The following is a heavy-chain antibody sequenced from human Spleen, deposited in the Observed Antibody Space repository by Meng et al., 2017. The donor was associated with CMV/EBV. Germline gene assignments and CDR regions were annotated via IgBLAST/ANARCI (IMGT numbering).Heavy chain of an antibody. Sequence: GESLKISCAGSAFTFNNYWMTWVRQAPGKGLEWVANIKQDGSEKDYVDSVKGRFTISRDNTKNSVSLLMSSLRVEDTAFYYCVRDALSSGGDYWGQGALVTVSS. CDR1: AFTFNNYW. CDR2: IKQDGSEK. V-gene: IGHV3-7*01. D-gene: IGHD6-19*01. CDR3: VRDALSSGGDY. J-gene: IGHJ4*02.